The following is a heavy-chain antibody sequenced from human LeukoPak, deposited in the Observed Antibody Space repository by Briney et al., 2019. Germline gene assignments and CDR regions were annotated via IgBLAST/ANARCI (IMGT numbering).Heavy chain of an antibody. D-gene: IGHD5-24*01. CDR2: IMPDGSEK. V-gene: IGHV3-7*03. CDR1: GFTFSSYW. J-gene: IGHJ4*02. CDR3: AKSGYNRFDY. Sequence: GGSLRLSCAASGFTFSSYWMSWVRQAPGKGLEWVANIMPDGSEKYYVDSVKGRFTISRDNAKNSLSLQMNSLRAEDTAVYYCAKSGYNRFDYWGQGTLVTVSS.